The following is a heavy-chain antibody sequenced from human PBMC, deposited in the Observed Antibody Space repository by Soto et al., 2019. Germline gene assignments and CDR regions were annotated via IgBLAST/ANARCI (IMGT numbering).Heavy chain of an antibody. Sequence: GESLKISCKGSGYSFTSYWIGWVRQMPGKGLEWMGIIWPGDSDTTYSPSFQGQVTISADKSISTAYLQWSSLRAEDTAVYYCARVHSSSYHYFDYWGQGTLVTVSS. CDR1: GYSFTSYW. V-gene: IGHV5-51*01. D-gene: IGHD6-13*01. CDR2: IWPGDSDT. CDR3: ARVHSSSYHYFDY. J-gene: IGHJ4*02.